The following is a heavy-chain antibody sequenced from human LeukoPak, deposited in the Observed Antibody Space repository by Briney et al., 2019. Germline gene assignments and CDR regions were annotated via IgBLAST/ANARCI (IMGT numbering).Heavy chain of an antibody. J-gene: IGHJ4*02. V-gene: IGHV3-23*01. D-gene: IGHD6-19*01. Sequence: GGSLRLSCAASGFTFSSYAMHWVRQAPGKGLEWVSAISGSGGSTYYADSVKGRFTISRDNSKNTLYLQMNSLRAEDTAVYYCAKDRVLSVAGFDYWGQGTLVTVSS. CDR3: AKDRVLSVAGFDY. CDR1: GFTFSSYA. CDR2: ISGSGGST.